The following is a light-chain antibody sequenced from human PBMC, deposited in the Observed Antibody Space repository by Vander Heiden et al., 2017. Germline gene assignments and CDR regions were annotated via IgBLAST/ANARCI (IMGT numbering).Light chain of an antibody. CDR3: QQYNNWPPVT. J-gene: IGKJ5*01. CDR2: GAS. Sequence: EIVMTQSPATLSVSPGERATLSCRASQSVSSNLAWYQQKPGQAPRLLIYGASTRATGIPARFSGSGYGTEFTLTISSRQSEDFAVYYCQQYNNWPPVTFGQGTRLEIK. CDR1: QSVSSN. V-gene: IGKV3-15*01.